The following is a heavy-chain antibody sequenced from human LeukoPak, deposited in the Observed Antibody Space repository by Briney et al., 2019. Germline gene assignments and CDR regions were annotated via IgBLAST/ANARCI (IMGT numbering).Heavy chain of an antibody. J-gene: IGHJ4*02. Sequence: PGRSLRLSCAASGFSFSSYGMHWVRQAPGKGLEWVADIWCDGTNKYYADSVKGRFTISRDNSKNTLYLRMNSLRAEDTAVYYCARDQRGFSYSKYYFDYWGQGTLVTVSS. V-gene: IGHV3-33*01. CDR3: ARDQRGFSYSKYYFDY. CDR1: GFSFSSYG. CDR2: IWCDGTNK. D-gene: IGHD5-18*01.